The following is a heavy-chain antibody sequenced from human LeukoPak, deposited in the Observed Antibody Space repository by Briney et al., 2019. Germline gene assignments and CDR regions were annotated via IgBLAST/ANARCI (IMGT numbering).Heavy chain of an antibody. D-gene: IGHD6-13*01. CDR2: INDNGDRT. V-gene: IGHV3-23*01. CDR3: AEVSRSCLDN. CDR1: GFTFSSYA. Sequence: PGGSLRLSCAASGFTFSSYALTWVRQAPGKGLEWVSSINDNGDRTYYSDSVKGRFTISRDTSKSTLYLQMNSLRAEDTAFYFCAEVSRSCLDNWGQGTLVAVSS. J-gene: IGHJ4*02.